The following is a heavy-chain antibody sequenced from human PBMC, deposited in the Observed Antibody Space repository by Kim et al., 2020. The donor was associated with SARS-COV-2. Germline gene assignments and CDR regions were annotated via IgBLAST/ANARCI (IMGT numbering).Heavy chain of an antibody. J-gene: IGHJ4*02. Sequence: GGSLRLSCAASGFTFSSYAMHWVRQAPGKGLEWVAVISYDGSNKYYADSVKGRFTISRDNSKNTLYLQMNSLRAEDTAVYYCARDLGEMATPMGGDYWGQGTLVTVSS. D-gene: IGHD5-18*01. CDR3: ARDLGEMATPMGGDY. CDR1: GFTFSSYA. V-gene: IGHV3-30-3*01. CDR2: ISYDGSNK.